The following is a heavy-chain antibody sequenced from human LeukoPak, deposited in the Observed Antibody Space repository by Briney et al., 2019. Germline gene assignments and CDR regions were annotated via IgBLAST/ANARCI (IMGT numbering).Heavy chain of an antibody. CDR2: ISAYNGNT. Sequence: ASVKVSCKASGGTFSSYAISWVRQAPGQGLEWMGWISAYNGNTNYAQKLQGRVTMTTDTSTSTAYMELRSLRSDDTAVYYCARKGGLDFWSGPFDYWGQGTLVTVSS. D-gene: IGHD3-3*01. CDR1: GGTFSSYA. CDR3: ARKGGLDFWSGPFDY. V-gene: IGHV1-18*01. J-gene: IGHJ4*02.